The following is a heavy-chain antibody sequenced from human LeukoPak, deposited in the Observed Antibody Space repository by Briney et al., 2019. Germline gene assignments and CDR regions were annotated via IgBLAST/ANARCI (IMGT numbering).Heavy chain of an antibody. CDR1: GFTFSSYA. V-gene: IGHV1-18*01. D-gene: IGHD2-2*03. Sequence: GGSLRLSCAASGFTFSSYAISWVRQAPGQGLEWMGWIRVYNGDTNYAQKLQGRVTMTTDTSTSTAYMELRSLRSDDTAVYYCATGYCSSTNCRIDYWGQGTLVSVSS. CDR2: IRVYNGDT. CDR3: ATGYCSSTNCRIDY. J-gene: IGHJ4*02.